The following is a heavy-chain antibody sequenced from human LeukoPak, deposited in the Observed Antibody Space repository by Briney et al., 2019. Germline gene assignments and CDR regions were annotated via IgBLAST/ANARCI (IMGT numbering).Heavy chain of an antibody. CDR2: ISSSSSYI. CDR3: ARVSLWELLGAFDI. J-gene: IGHJ3*02. V-gene: IGHV3-21*01. Sequence: EGSLRLSCAASGFTFSSYSMNWVRQAPGKGLEWVSSISSSSSYIYYADSVKGRFTISRDNAKNSLYLQMNSLRAEDTAVYYCARVSLWELLGAFDIWGQGTMVTVSS. CDR1: GFTFSSYS. D-gene: IGHD1-26*01.